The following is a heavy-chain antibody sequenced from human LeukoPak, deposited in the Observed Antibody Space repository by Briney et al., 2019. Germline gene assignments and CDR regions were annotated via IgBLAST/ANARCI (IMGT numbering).Heavy chain of an antibody. D-gene: IGHD3-10*01. V-gene: IGHV3-23*01. Sequence: PGGSLRLSCAASGFTFSSHAMSWVRQAPGKGLEWVSRISSGGGTTDYTDSVKGRFTISRDTSKNTLYLQMNSLRAEDTAVYYYAKDRSGSGYFDYWGQGTLVTVSS. CDR3: AKDRSGSGYFDY. CDR1: GFTFSSHA. J-gene: IGHJ4*02. CDR2: ISSGGGTT.